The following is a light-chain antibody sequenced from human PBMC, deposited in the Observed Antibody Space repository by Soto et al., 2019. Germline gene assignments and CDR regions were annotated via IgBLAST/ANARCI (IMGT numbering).Light chain of an antibody. V-gene: IGLV1-51*01. Sequence: QSVLTQPPSVSAAPGQKVTISCSGSSSNIGGNSVSWYQQLPGTAPKLLIYDDNKRPSGIPDRFSGSKSGTSATLGITGFQTGDEADYYCGSWDISPSAYVFGTGTKVTVL. CDR1: SSNIGGNS. J-gene: IGLJ1*01. CDR2: DDN. CDR3: GSWDISPSAYV.